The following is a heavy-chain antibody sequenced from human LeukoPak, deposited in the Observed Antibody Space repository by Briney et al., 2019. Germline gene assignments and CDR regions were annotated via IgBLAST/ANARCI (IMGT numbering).Heavy chain of an antibody. D-gene: IGHD3-3*02. Sequence: PSGTLSLTCTVSGDSISDDYSGWMRRPAGRGLEWVGRIHSGGTTNYNPSLMSQVTLSIDKSKNHISLRLTSVTAADTALYYCARDKGSGYTKDYEHYYYYLDVWGKGTTVTVSS. CDR1: GDSISDDY. J-gene: IGHJ6*03. CDR3: ARDKGSGYTKDYEHYYYYLDV. CDR2: IHSGGTT. V-gene: IGHV4-4*07.